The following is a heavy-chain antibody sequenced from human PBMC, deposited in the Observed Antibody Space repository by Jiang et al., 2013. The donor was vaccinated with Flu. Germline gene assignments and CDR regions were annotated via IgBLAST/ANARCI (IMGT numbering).Heavy chain of an antibody. Sequence: VQLVESGGGVVQPGRSLRLSCAASGLSLNTYSFHWVRQAPGKGLEWVALVSPDGSEKYYADSVKGRFTISRDNSKNMVFMEMNSLRVEDTAVYYCARDHGCDSGGCNDYWGQGTLVTVSS. V-gene: IGHV3-30-3*01. D-gene: IGHD3-22*01. CDR2: VSPDGSEK. CDR1: GLSLNTYS. CDR3: ARDHGCDSGGCNDY. J-gene: IGHJ4*02.